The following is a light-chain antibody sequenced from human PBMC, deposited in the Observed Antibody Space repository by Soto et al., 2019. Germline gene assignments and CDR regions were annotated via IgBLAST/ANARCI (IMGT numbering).Light chain of an antibody. CDR3: SSYTNTYALV. CDR2: EVN. Sequence: QSALTQPPSVSGSPGQSVTISCTGTSSDVGSYDRVSWYQQPAGTAPQLLIYEVNNRPSGVPDRFSGSKSGNTASLTISGLQAEDEADYYCSSYTNTYALVFGGGTKLTVL. CDR1: SSDVGSYDR. J-gene: IGLJ3*02. V-gene: IGLV2-18*02.